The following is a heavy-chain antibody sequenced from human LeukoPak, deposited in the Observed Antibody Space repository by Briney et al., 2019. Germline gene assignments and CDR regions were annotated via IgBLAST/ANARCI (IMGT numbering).Heavy chain of an antibody. CDR3: ARDSAQYYYDSSGPFDY. J-gene: IGHJ4*02. CDR2: MSYDGCNK. CDR1: GFTFSSYA. D-gene: IGHD3-22*01. Sequence: GGSLRLSCAASGFTFSSYAMHWVRQAPGKGLEWVSVMSYDGCNKYYADSAKGRFTIYRDNSKNTLYLQMNSLRAEDTAVYYCARDSAQYYYDSSGPFDYWGQGTLVTVSS. V-gene: IGHV3-30-3*01.